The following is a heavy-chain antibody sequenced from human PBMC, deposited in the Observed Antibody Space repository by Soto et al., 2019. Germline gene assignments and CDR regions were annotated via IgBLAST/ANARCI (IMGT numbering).Heavy chain of an antibody. CDR3: ARVRHPELERRNDFDY. CDR2: INHSGST. D-gene: IGHD1-1*01. Sequence: PSETLSLTCAVYGGSFSGYYWSWIRQPPGKGLEWIGEINHSGSTNYNPSLKSRVTISVDTSKNQFSLKLSSVTAADTAVYYCARVRHPELERRNDFDYWGQGTLVTVSS. V-gene: IGHV4-34*01. CDR1: GGSFSGYY. J-gene: IGHJ4*02.